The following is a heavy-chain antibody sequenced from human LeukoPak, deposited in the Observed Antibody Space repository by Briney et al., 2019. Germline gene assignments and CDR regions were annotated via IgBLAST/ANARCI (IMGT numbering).Heavy chain of an antibody. CDR1: GFTFSDYY. D-gene: IGHD2-15*01. J-gene: IGHJ4*02. Sequence: GGSLRLSCAASGFTFSDYYMSWIRQAPGKGLEWVSYISSSGSTIYYAGSVKGRFTISRDNAKNSLYLQMNTLRAEDTAVYYCARRHCSGGSCYTGTDYWGQGTLVTVSS. CDR2: ISSSGSTI. V-gene: IGHV3-11*01. CDR3: ARRHCSGGSCYTGTDY.